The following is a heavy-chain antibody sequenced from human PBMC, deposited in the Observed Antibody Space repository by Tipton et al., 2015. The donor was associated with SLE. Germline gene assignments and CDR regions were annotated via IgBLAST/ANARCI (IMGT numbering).Heavy chain of an antibody. D-gene: IGHD1-14*01. CDR2: INYSGTT. J-gene: IGHJ2*01. CDR3: ARDRCINTTCRWFFDP. CDR1: GGSISTSSYY. V-gene: IGHV4-39*07. Sequence: TLSLTCTVSGGSISTSSYYWAWIRQPPGKGLECIGNINYSGTTSYNPSLRSRVTMSVDTSQNQFSLTLSSVTAADTAMYFCARDRCINTTCRWFFDPWGRGTLVTVSS.